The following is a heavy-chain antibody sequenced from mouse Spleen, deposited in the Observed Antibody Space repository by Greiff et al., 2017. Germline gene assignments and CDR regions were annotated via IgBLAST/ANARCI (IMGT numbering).Heavy chain of an antibody. J-gene: IGHJ3*01. Sequence: QVQLQQPGAELVKPGASVKMSCKASGYTFTSYWITWVKQRPGQGLEWIGDIYPGSGSTNYNEKFKSKATLTVDTSSSTAYMQLSSLTSEDSAGYYCARFMIRRAWFAYWGQGTLVTVSA. CDR3: ARFMIRRAWFAY. V-gene: IGHV1-55*01. CDR1: GYTFTSYW. CDR2: IYPGSGST. D-gene: IGHD2-4*01.